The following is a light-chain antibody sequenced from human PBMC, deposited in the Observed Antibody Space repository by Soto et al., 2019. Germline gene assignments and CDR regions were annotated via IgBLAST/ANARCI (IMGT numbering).Light chain of an antibody. CDR3: QQTYSTPWT. CDR1: QGIVRW. J-gene: IGKJ1*01. Sequence: DIQMTQSPSTLSASVGDRVTITCRASQGIVRWLAWYQQKPGKAPKLLIYDASSLESGVPSRFSGSGSGTDFALTINSLQPEDFATIYCQQTYSTPWTFGQGTKVDIK. V-gene: IGKV1-5*01. CDR2: DAS.